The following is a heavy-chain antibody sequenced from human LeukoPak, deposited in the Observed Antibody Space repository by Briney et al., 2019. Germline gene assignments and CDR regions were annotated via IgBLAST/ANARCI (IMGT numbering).Heavy chain of an antibody. V-gene: IGHV3-49*04. D-gene: IGHD2-21*02. CDR2: IRSKAYGGTT. CDR3: TSGVDLAYCGGDCYSGI. CDR1: GFTFCDYA. J-gene: IGHJ4*02. Sequence: GGSLRLSCTASGFTFCDYAMSWVRQAPGKGLEWVGFIRSKAYGGTTEYAASVKGRFTISRDDSKSIAYLQMNSLKTEDTAVYYCTSGVDLAYCGGDCYSGIWGQGTLVTVSS.